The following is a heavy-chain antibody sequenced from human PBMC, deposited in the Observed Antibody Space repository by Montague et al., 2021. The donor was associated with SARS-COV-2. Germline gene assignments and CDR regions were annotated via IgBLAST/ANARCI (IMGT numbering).Heavy chain of an antibody. D-gene: IGHD3-9*01. CDR2: INHSGST. Sequence: SETLSLTCAVYVGSFSVYYWSWIRQPPGKGLEWIGEINHSGSTNYNPSLKSRVTISVDTSKNQVSLKLSSVTAADTAVYYCARMRFFDWPPHYYMDVWGKGTTVTVSS. J-gene: IGHJ6*03. CDR3: ARMRFFDWPPHYYMDV. CDR1: VGSFSVYY. V-gene: IGHV4-34*01.